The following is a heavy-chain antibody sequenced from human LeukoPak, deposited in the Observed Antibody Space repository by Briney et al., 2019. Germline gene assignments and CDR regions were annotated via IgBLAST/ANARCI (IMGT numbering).Heavy chain of an antibody. CDR2: ISGRGGST. V-gene: IGHV3-23*01. D-gene: IGHD3-22*01. J-gene: IGHJ3*02. CDR1: GFTFSSYA. Sequence: GGSLRLSCAASGFTFSSYAMSWVGQAPGKGLEWVSAISGRGGSTYYADSVKGRFTISRDNSKNTLYLQMNSLRAEDTAVYYCAKERQDYYDSSGYYEGMFGAFDIWGQGTMVTVSS. CDR3: AKERQDYYDSSGYYEGMFGAFDI.